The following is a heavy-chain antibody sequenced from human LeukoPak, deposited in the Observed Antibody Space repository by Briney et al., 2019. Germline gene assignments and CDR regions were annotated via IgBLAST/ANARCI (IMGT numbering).Heavy chain of an antibody. J-gene: IGHJ4*02. Sequence: DPSETLSLTCAVYGGSFSDYFWSWIRQPPGKGLEWIGEINHSGSTNYNPSLKSRVTMSVDTSKNQFSLKLSSVTAADTAVYYCAREGDGDACLDYWGQGALVTVSS. D-gene: IGHD5-24*01. CDR1: GGSFSDYF. CDR3: AREGDGDACLDY. CDR2: INHSGST. V-gene: IGHV4-34*01.